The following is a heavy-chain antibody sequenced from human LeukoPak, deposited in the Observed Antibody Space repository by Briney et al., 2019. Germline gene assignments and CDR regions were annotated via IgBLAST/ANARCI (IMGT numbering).Heavy chain of an antibody. CDR1: GFTYRTSA. V-gene: IGHV1-58*01. CDR2: IVVGSGNT. Sequence: TSVKVSCKASGFTYRTSAVQWVRQARGQRLEWIGWIVVGSGNTNYAQKFQERVTISRDMSTSTAYMELSSLRSEDTAVYYCAAQVNYHDSTVWDPWGQGTLVTVSS. D-gene: IGHD3-22*01. CDR3: AAQVNYHDSTVWDP. J-gene: IGHJ5*02.